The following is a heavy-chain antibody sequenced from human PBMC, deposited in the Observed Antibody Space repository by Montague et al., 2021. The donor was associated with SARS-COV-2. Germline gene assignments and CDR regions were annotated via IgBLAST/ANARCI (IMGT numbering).Heavy chain of an antibody. D-gene: IGHD3-10*01. V-gene: IGHV4-59*08. CDR2: IYYSGST. J-gene: IGHJ4*02. CDR3: ARQASGWVGTVREDYFDY. Sequence: SETLSLTCTVSGGSISSYYWSWIRQPPGKGLEWIGYIYYSGSTNYNPSLKSRVTISVDTSKNQFSLKLSSVTAADTAVYYCARQASGWVGTVREDYFDYWGQGALVTVSS. CDR1: GGSISSYY.